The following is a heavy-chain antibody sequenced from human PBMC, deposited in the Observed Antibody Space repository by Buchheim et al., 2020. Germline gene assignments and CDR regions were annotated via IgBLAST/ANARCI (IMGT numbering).Heavy chain of an antibody. V-gene: IGHV4-30-4*01. D-gene: IGHD6-13*01. CDR3: ARVPAAAGYYYYGMDV. Sequence: QVQLQESGPGLVKPSQTLSLTCTVSGGSISSGDYYWSWIRQPPGKGLEWIGYIYYSGSTYYNPSLKRRVTISVDTSKHQFSLKLSSVTAADTAVYYCARVPAAAGYYYYGMDVWGQGTT. CDR1: GGSISSGDYY. CDR2: IYYSGST. J-gene: IGHJ6*02.